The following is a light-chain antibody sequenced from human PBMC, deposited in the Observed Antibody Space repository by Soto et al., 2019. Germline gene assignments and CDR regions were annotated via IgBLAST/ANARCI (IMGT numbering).Light chain of an antibody. J-gene: IGLJ2*01. CDR1: SSDVGGYNY. Sequence: QSALTQPASVSGSPGQSITISCTGTSSDVGGYNYVSWYQHHPGKAPKLMIYDGTDRPSGISFRFSGSTSGNTASLTISRLQAEDEADYYCSSYTSRNTVLFGAGTKLTVL. CDR3: SSYTSRNTVL. CDR2: DGT. V-gene: IGLV2-14*03.